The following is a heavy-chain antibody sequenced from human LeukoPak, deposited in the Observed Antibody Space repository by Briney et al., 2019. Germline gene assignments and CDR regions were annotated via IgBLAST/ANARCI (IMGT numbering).Heavy chain of an antibody. CDR3: AREPWSSSSQYYFDY. J-gene: IGHJ4*02. CDR1: GGTFSSYA. V-gene: IGHV1-69*05. Sequence: GASVKVSCKASGGTFSSYAISWVRQAPGQGLEWMGRIIPIFGTANYAQKFQGRVTITTDESTSTAYMELSSLRSEDTAVYYCAREPWSSSSQYYFDYWGQGTPVTVSS. D-gene: IGHD6-6*01. CDR2: IIPIFGTA.